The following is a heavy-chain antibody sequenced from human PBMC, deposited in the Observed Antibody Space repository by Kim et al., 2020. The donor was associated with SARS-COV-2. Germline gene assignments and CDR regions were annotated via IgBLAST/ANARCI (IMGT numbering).Heavy chain of an antibody. J-gene: IGHJ5*02. D-gene: IGHD6-19*01. V-gene: IGHV4-39*01. Sequence: SETLSLTCTVSGGSISSSSYYWGWIRQPPGKGLEWIGSIYYSGSTYYNPSLKSRVTISVDTSKNQFSLKLSSVTAADTAVYYCARHIAVAGTGRRNWFDPWGQGTLVTVSS. CDR1: GGSISSSSYY. CDR2: IYYSGST. CDR3: ARHIAVAGTGRRNWFDP.